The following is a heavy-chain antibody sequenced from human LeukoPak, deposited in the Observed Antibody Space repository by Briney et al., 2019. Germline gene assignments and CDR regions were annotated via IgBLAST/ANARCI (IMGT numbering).Heavy chain of an antibody. CDR3: ARGPNRPVGATEFNY. CDR1: GYTLTELS. Sequence: ASVKVSCKVSGYTLTELSMHWVRQAPGKGLEWMGGFDPEDGETIYAQKFQGRVTITRDTSASTAYMELSSLRSEDTAVYYCARGPNRPVGATEFNYWGQGTLVTVSS. J-gene: IGHJ4*02. V-gene: IGHV1-24*01. CDR2: FDPEDGET. D-gene: IGHD1-26*01.